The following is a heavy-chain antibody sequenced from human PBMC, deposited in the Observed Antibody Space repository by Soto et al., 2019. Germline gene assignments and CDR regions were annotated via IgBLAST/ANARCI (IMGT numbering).Heavy chain of an antibody. Sequence: QVQLVQSGGEVKKPGASVRVSCKASGYTFNIYGISWVRQAPGQGLEWVGWISAYNGNPHYGPKFGGRVTLTTDPPPNTAYMGLRSLRSDGTAVYYWAREDQAYPPIPNFYLFFCMGVWGQGTTVTVSS. V-gene: IGHV1-18*04. D-gene: IGHD2-2*01. CDR1: GYTFNIYG. CDR3: AREDQAYPPIPNFYLFFCMGV. J-gene: IGHJ6*02. CDR2: ISAYNGNP.